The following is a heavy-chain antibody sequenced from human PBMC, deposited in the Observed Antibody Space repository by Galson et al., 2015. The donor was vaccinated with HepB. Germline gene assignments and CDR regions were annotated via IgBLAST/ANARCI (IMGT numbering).Heavy chain of an antibody. Sequence: SLRLSCADSGFAFSAYAMNWVRQAPGKGLEWVSTIGGSGSGGSTYYADSVKGRFTISRDNSKNTLYLQMNSLRAEDTAVYYCAKEPGNYRYYFDYWGLGTLVTVSS. CDR1: GFAFSAYA. J-gene: IGHJ4*02. CDR3: AKEPGNYRYYFDY. D-gene: IGHD1-7*01. V-gene: IGHV3-23*01. CDR2: IGGSGSGGST.